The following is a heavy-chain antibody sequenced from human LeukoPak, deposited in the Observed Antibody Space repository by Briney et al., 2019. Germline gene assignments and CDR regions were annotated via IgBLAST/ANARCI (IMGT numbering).Heavy chain of an antibody. CDR3: ARGRTMILVAPGY. CDR1: GFTFSSYG. Sequence: GGSLRLSCAASGFTFSSYGMHWVRQAPGKGLEWVAVIWYDGSNKYYADSVKGRFTISRDNSKNTLYLQMNSLRAEDTAVYYCARGRTMILVAPGYWGQGTLVTVSS. D-gene: IGHD3-22*01. CDR2: IWYDGSNK. J-gene: IGHJ4*02. V-gene: IGHV3-33*01.